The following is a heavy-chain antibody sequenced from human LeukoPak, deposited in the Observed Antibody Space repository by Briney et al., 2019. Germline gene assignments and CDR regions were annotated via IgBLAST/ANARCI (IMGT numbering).Heavy chain of an antibody. J-gene: IGHJ4*02. CDR3: ARGKWELPIDY. Sequence: SETLSLTCAVYGGSFSGYHWSWIRQAPGKGLEWIGEINDSGSTNYNPSLKSRVTMSVDTSRNQFSLRLSSVTAADTAVYYCARGKWELPIDYWGQGTLVTVSS. D-gene: IGHD1-26*01. V-gene: IGHV4-34*01. CDR1: GGSFSGYH. CDR2: INDSGST.